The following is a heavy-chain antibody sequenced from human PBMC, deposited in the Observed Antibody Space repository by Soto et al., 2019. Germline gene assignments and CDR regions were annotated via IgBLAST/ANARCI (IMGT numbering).Heavy chain of an antibody. CDR2: IRSKAYGGTT. Sequence: GGSLRLSCTASGFTFGDYAMSWFRQAPGKGLEWVGFIRSKAYGGTTEYAASVKGRFTISRDDSKSIAYLQMNSLKTEDTAVYYCTRVPSEYDIWPGYYLHFDYWGQGTLVTVSS. J-gene: IGHJ4*02. V-gene: IGHV3-49*03. D-gene: IGHD3-9*01. CDR1: GFTFGDYA. CDR3: TRVPSEYDIWPGYYLHFDY.